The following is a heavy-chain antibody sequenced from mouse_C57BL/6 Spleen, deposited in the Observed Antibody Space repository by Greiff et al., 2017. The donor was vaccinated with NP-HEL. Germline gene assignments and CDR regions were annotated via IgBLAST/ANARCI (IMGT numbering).Heavy chain of an antibody. D-gene: IGHD2-1*01. V-gene: IGHV10-1*01. Sequence: EVMLVESGGGLVQPKGSLKLSCAASGFSFNTYAMNWVRQAPGKGLEWVARIRSKSNNYATYYADSVKDRFTISRDDSESMLYLQMNNLKTEDTAMYYCVRSSIYYGNYVYFDYWGQGTTLTVSS. J-gene: IGHJ2*01. CDR2: IRSKSNNYAT. CDR3: VRSSIYYGNYVYFDY. CDR1: GFSFNTYA.